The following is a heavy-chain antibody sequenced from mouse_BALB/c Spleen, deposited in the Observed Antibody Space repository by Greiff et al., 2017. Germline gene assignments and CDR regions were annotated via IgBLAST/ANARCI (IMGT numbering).Heavy chain of an antibody. D-gene: IGHD1-2*01. J-gene: IGHJ4*01. CDR3: ARILTTAFYAMDY. CDR2: ISYDGSN. Sequence: EVQLQESGPGLVKPSQSLSLTCSVTGYSITSGYYWNWIRQFPGNKLEWMGYISYDGSNNYNPSLKNRISITRDTSKNQFFLKLNSVTTEDTATYYCARILTTAFYAMDYWGQGTSVTVSS. V-gene: IGHV3-6*02. CDR1: GYSITSGYY.